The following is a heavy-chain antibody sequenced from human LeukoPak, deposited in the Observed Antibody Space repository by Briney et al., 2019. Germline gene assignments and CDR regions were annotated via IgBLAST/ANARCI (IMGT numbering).Heavy chain of an antibody. CDR3: ARGPDSGWYPSS. Sequence: SETLSLACTVSGASISSGHYWGWIRQPPGKGLEWVGSVYYTGVTDYTPSLKSRVTISVERSKNQFSLKLRSVTAADTAVYYCARGPDSGWYPSSWGQGTLVTVSS. V-gene: IGHV4-39*01. J-gene: IGHJ5*02. CDR2: VYYTGVT. D-gene: IGHD6-19*01. CDR1: GASISSGHY.